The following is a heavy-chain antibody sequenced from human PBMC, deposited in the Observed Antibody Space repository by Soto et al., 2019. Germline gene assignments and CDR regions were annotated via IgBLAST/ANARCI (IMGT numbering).Heavy chain of an antibody. CDR1: GYSFSDHY. Sequence: ASVKVSCTASGYSFSDHYIHWVRQAPGQGLEWMGWVNPNTGGTNYAQRFHGRVTMTRDTSITTDYMELSSLRSDDTALFYCAILDSGGYHGNAYDISGKGDMVTV. D-gene: IGHD3-22*01. J-gene: IGHJ3*02. CDR2: VNPNTGGT. V-gene: IGHV1-2*02. CDR3: AILDSGGYHGNAYDI.